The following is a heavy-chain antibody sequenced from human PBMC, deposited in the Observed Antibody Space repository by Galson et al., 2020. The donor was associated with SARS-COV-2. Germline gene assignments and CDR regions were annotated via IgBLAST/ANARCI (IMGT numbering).Heavy chain of an antibody. CDR1: GFTFNSYG. CDR2: TSYDGSHK. V-gene: IGHV3-30*18. J-gene: IGHJ4*02. CDR3: AKDMYYDFLTGYILEY. Sequence: GESLKISCAASGFTFNSYGMHWVRQAPGKGLEWVALTSYDGSHKYYGDSVKGRFTISRDNSKNTLYLQMNSLRAEDTAVYYCAKDMYYDFLTGYILEYWGQGTL. D-gene: IGHD3-9*01.